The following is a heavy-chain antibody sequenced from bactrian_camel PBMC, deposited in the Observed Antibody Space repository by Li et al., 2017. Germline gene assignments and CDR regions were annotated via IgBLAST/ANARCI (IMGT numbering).Heavy chain of an antibody. CDR3: AADPDRSGDFCYTGASFGH. J-gene: IGHJ4*01. D-gene: IGHD2*01. CDR1: GYTSSVNC. CDR2: IFTTGNT. V-gene: IGHV3S53*01. Sequence: HVQLVESGRGSVQAGGSLRLSCSVSGYTSSVNCMGWVRQVPGKQREGVAHIFTTGNTYYAASVEGRFTVSRNNANNTVYLQMDSLKPEDTAVYYCAADPDRSGDFCYTGASFGHWGQGTQVTVS.